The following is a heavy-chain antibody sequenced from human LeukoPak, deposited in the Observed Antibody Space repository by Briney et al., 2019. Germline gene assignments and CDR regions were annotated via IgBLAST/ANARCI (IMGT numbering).Heavy chain of an antibody. V-gene: IGHV1-2*02. Sequence: ASVKVSCKAPGYTFTGYYMHWVRQAPGQGLEWMGWINPNSGGTNYAQKFQGRVTMTRDTSISTAYMELSRLRSDDTAVYYCARSSIVGATPPGYWGQGTLVTVSS. CDR3: ARSSIVGATPPGY. CDR1: GYTFTGYY. J-gene: IGHJ4*02. D-gene: IGHD1-26*01. CDR2: INPNSGGT.